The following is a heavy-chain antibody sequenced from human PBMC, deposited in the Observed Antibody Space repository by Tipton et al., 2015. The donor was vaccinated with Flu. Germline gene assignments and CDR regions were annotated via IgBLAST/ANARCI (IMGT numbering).Heavy chain of an antibody. Sequence: QLVQSGAEVKKPGASVKVPCKASGYTFSSYGVSWVRQAPGKGLEWIGNIFHTGSTYYNPSLKSRVTLSVDTSKNQFSLKVISVTAADTAVYYCARRDYSNYVSDPKNWFDPWGQGILVTVSS. J-gene: IGHJ5*02. V-gene: IGHV4-38-2*02. CDR1: GYTFSSYGVS. CDR2: IFHTGST. CDR3: ARRDYSNYVSDPKNWFDP. D-gene: IGHD4-11*01.